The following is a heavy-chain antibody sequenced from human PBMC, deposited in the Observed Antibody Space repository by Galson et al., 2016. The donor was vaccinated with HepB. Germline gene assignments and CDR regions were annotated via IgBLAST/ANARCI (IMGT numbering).Heavy chain of an antibody. J-gene: IGHJ1*01. CDR1: GYTFAIYA. V-gene: IGHV1-8*02. Sequence: SVKVSCKASGYTFAIYAITWVRQAPRQGLEWMGWMNPDSGNTGYGQRLRGRIAMTSDASINTAYMELHSLRSEDTAVYYCARAIRSQLLSEHWGQGTLITVSS. D-gene: IGHD6-6*01. CDR2: MNPDSGNT. CDR3: ARAIRSQLLSEH.